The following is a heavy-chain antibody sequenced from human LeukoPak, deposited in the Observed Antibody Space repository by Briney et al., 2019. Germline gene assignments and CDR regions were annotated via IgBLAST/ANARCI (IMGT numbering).Heavy chain of an antibody. CDR3: ARENSGSYREFDY. CDR2: IYTSGST. J-gene: IGHJ4*02. V-gene: IGHV4-4*07. D-gene: IGHD1-26*01. CDR1: GGSISSYY. Sequence: SETLSLTCTVSGGSISSYYGSWIRQPAGKGLEWIGRIYTSGSTNYNASLKSRVSMSVDTSKNQFSLKLSSVTAADTAVFYCARENSGSYREFDYWGQGTLVTVSS.